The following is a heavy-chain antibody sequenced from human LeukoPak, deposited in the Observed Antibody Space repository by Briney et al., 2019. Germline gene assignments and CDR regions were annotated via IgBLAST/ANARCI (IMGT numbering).Heavy chain of an antibody. V-gene: IGHV3-23*01. CDR1: GFTFSSYA. CDR2: ICVSGGST. D-gene: IGHD6-6*01. CDR3: AKVYSSSIRRPYFDY. Sequence: RGSLRLSCAASGFTFSSYAMSWVRQAPGKGLEWVSAICVSGGSTYYAESVKGRFTISRDNSKNTLYLQMNSLRAEDTAVYYCAKVYSSSIRRPYFDYWGQGTLVTVSS. J-gene: IGHJ4*02.